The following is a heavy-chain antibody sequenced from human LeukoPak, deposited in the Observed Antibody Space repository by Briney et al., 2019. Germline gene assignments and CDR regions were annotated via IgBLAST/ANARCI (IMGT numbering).Heavy chain of an antibody. Sequence: SETLSLTCTVSSYSISSGYYWGWIRQPPGKGLEWIGSIYYSGSTYYNPSLKSRVTISVDTSKNQFSLKLSSVTAADTAVYYCARHWWVLPYYFDYWGQGTLVTVSS. J-gene: IGHJ4*02. CDR1: SYSISSGYY. V-gene: IGHV4-38-2*02. CDR3: ARHWWVLPYYFDY. D-gene: IGHD1-26*01. CDR2: IYYSGST.